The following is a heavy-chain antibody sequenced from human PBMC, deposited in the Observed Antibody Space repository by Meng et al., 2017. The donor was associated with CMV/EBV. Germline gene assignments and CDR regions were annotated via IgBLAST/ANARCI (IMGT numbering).Heavy chain of an antibody. J-gene: IGHJ3*02. CDR3: ASYCSSTSCWNAFDI. Sequence: GESLKISCTASGFTFGDYAMSWVRQAPGKGLEWVSVIYSGGSTYYADSVKGRFTISRDNSKNTLYLQMNSLRAEDTAVYYCASYCSSTSCWNAFDIWGQGTMVTVSS. V-gene: IGHV3-53*01. CDR1: GFTFGDYA. CDR2: IYSGGST. D-gene: IGHD2-2*01.